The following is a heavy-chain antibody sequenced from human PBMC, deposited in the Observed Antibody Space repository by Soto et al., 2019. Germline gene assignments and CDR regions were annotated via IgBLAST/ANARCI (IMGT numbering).Heavy chain of an antibody. V-gene: IGHV4-59*08. CDR1: GGPLSPYN. CDR2: IFYSGSP. J-gene: IGHJ5*02. Sequence: SETLSLTCSVSGGPLSPYNWNWLRQPPGKGLEWIGYIFYSGSPRYNPSFKSRVTISVDTSKSQFSLKLSSVTAADTAVYYCAADKPPHYCSSTSCPNWFDPWGQGTLVTVSS. D-gene: IGHD2-2*01. CDR3: AADKPPHYCSSTSCPNWFDP.